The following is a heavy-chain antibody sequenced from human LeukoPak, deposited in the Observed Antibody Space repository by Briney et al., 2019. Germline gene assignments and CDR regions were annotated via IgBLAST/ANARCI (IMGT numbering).Heavy chain of an antibody. J-gene: IGHJ4*02. Sequence: PGGSLRLSXAASGFTFSNYWMNWVRQAPGKGLEWVANIKQDGGEKSYVDSAKGRFTISRDNAKNSLYLQMNSLRAEDTAVYYCARVPPEYCSSTSCYVPPDYWGQGTLVTVSS. V-gene: IGHV3-7*04. CDR1: GFTFSNYW. CDR2: IKQDGGEK. D-gene: IGHD2-2*01. CDR3: ARVPPEYCSSTSCYVPPDY.